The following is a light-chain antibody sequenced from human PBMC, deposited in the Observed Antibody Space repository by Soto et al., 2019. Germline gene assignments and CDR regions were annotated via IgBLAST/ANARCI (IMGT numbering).Light chain of an antibody. V-gene: IGKV1-9*01. Sequence: DIQLTQSPSFLSASVGDRVTITCRASQGISSYLAWYQQKPGKAPKLLIFAASTLQSGVPSRLSGSGSGTEFTPTISSLQPEDVAPDYGQQLNSYPLTFGGGTKVEI. J-gene: IGKJ4*01. CDR1: QGISSY. CDR2: AAS. CDR3: QQLNSYPLT.